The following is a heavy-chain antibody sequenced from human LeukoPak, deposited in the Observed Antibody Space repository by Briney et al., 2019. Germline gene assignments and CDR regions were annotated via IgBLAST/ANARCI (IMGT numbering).Heavy chain of an antibody. CDR2: IYYSGST. CDR3: ARGRDIVRRHCSGGSCYSFNNWFDP. V-gene: IGHV4-59*01. D-gene: IGHD2-15*01. CDR1: GGSISSYY. J-gene: IGHJ5*02. Sequence: SETLSLTCTVSGGSISSYYWSWIRQPPGKGLEWIGYIYYSGSTNYNPSLKSRVTISVDTSKNQFSLKLSSVTAADTAVYYCARGRDIVRRHCSGGSCYSFNNWFDPWGQGTLVTVSS.